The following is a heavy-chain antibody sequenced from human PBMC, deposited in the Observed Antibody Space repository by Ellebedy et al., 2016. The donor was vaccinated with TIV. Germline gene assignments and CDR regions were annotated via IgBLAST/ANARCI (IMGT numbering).Heavy chain of an antibody. CDR3: STAGGGYSGYDYDY. V-gene: IGHV1-24*01. D-gene: IGHD5-12*01. J-gene: IGHJ4*02. Sequence: AASVKVSCKVSGYTLTELSMHWVRQAPGKGLEWMGGFDPEDGETIYAQKFQGRVTMTEDTSTDTAYMELSSLRSEDTAVYYCSTAGGGYSGYDYDYWGQGTLVTVSS. CDR2: FDPEDGET. CDR1: GYTLTELS.